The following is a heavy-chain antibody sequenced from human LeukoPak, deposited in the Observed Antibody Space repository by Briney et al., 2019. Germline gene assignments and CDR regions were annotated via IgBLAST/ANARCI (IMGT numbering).Heavy chain of an antibody. V-gene: IGHV3-30-3*01. CDR2: ISYDGSNK. J-gene: IGHJ4*02. D-gene: IGHD4-17*01. Sequence: PGGSLRLSCAASGFTFSSYAKHWVRQAPGKGLEWVAVISYDGSNKYYADSVKGRFTISRDNSKNTLYLQMNSLRAEDTAVYYCARKHDYVYYFDYWGQGTLVTVSS. CDR3: ARKHDYVYYFDY. CDR1: GFTFSSYA.